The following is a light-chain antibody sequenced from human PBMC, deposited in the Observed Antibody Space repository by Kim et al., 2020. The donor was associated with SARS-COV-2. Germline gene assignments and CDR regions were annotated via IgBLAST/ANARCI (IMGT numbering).Light chain of an antibody. J-gene: IGLJ1*01. Sequence: GQSVTSPCTGTSSDVGDYHYVSWYQQHPGKAPKLIIYEVNKRPSGIPDRFSGSKSGNTASLTVSGLQAEDEADYYCSSYVGNNNFVFGLGTKVTVL. V-gene: IGLV2-8*01. CDR2: EVN. CDR1: SSDVGDYHY. CDR3: SSYVGNNNFV.